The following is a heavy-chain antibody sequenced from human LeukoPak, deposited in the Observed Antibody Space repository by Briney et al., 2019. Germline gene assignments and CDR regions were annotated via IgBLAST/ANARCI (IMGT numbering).Heavy chain of an antibody. D-gene: IGHD3-9*01. CDR2: MNPNSGNT. Sequence: GASVKVSCKASGYTFTSYDINWVRQATGQGLEWMGWMNPNSGNTGYAQKFQGRVTMTRNTSISTAYMELSSLRSEDTAVYYCARGLSILTGSDYCGQGTLVTVSS. J-gene: IGHJ4*02. V-gene: IGHV1-8*01. CDR3: ARGLSILTGSDY. CDR1: GYTFTSYD.